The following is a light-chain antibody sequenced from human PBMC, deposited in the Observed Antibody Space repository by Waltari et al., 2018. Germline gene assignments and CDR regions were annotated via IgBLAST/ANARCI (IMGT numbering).Light chain of an antibody. CDR1: QSLVHSDGNTH. J-gene: IGKJ2*01. V-gene: IGKV2-30*02. CDR2: RVS. Sequence: DVAMTQSPLSLPVTLGQAASIPCKSSQSLVHSDGNTHLNWFQQRPGQSPRRLIYRVSNRDSGVPDRFSGSGSGTDFTLKISRVEAEDVGVYYCMQGTHWPYTFGQGTKLDIK. CDR3: MQGTHWPYT.